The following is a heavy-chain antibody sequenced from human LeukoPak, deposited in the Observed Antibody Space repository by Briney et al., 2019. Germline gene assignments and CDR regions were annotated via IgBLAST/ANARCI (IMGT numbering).Heavy chain of an antibody. D-gene: IGHD5-24*01. Sequence: SETLSLTCAVYGGSFSGYYWSWIRQPPGKGLEWIGEINHSGSTNYNPSLKSRVTISVDTSKNQFSLKLSSVTAADTAVYYCARRRWLPRDWFDPWGQGTLVTVSS. V-gene: IGHV4-34*01. CDR2: INHSGST. CDR1: GGSFSGYY. J-gene: IGHJ5*02. CDR3: ARRRWLPRDWFDP.